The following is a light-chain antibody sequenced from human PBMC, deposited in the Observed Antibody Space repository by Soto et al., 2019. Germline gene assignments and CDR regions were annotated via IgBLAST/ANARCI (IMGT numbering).Light chain of an antibody. CDR3: HSYDSDNVI. CDR2: DDN. J-gene: IGLJ2*01. CDR1: SGSIASNY. Sequence: FMLTQPHSVSESPGKTVTISCTRSSGSIASNYVQWYQQRPGSAPTSVIYDDNQRPSGVPDRFSGSIDSSSNSASLTISGLKTEDEADYYCHSYDSDNVIFGGGTKLTVL. V-gene: IGLV6-57*04.